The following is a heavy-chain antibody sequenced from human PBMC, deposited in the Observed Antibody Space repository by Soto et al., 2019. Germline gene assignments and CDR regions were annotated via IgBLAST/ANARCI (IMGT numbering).Heavy chain of an antibody. CDR2: IYYSGST. D-gene: IGHD1-26*01. CDR3: ARGQWELRAFDP. CDR1: GGSVSSGSYY. V-gene: IGHV4-61*01. Sequence: QVQLQESGPGLVKPSETLSLTCTVSGGSVSSGSYYWSWIRQPPGKGLEWIGYIYYSGSTNYNPSPQSRVTISVDTSKNQFPLKLSSVTAADTAVYYCARGQWELRAFDPWGQGTLVTVSS. J-gene: IGHJ5*02.